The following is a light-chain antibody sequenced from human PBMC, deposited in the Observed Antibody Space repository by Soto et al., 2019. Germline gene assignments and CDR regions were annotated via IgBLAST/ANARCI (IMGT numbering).Light chain of an antibody. CDR3: QQYNNWPFT. V-gene: IGKV3-15*01. CDR1: QSVSSN. CDR2: GAY. J-gene: IGKJ4*01. Sequence: EIVLTQSPATLSLSPGERDTLSCRASQSVSSNLAWYQQKPGQAPRLLIYGAYTRATGITARFSGSGSGTEFTLTISSLQSEDFAVYYCQQYNNWPFTFGGGTKVDIK.